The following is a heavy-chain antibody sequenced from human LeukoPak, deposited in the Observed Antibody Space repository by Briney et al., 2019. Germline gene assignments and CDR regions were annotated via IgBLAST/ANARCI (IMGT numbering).Heavy chain of an antibody. Sequence: GGSLRLSCAASGFTFSNYGMHWVRQAPGKGLEWVALIWYDGSNKYYADSVRGRFTISRDNSKNTLYLQMKSLRVEDTAVYYCARAGVGAIYYFDYWGQGTLVTVSS. CDR1: GFTFSNYG. D-gene: IGHD1-26*01. CDR3: ARAGVGAIYYFDY. V-gene: IGHV3-33*01. CDR2: IWYDGSNK. J-gene: IGHJ4*02.